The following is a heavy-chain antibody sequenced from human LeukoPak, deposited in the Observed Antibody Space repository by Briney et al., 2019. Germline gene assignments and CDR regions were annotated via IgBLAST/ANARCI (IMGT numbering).Heavy chain of an antibody. V-gene: IGHV3-73*01. J-gene: IGHJ4*02. CDR1: GFTFSGSA. Sequence: GRSLRLSCAASGFTFSGSAMHWVRQASGKGLEWVGRIRSKANSYATAYAASVKGRFTISRDDSKNTAYLQMNSLKTENTAVYYCTSGRVVGAIGYWGQGTLVTVSS. D-gene: IGHD1-26*01. CDR2: IRSKANSYAT. CDR3: TSGRVVGAIGY.